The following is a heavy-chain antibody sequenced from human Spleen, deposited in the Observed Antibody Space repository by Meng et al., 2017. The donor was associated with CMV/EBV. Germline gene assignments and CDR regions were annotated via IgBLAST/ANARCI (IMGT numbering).Heavy chain of an antibody. Sequence: SGFTFRNCWMTWVRQAPGKGLEWVTNMRPDGSERYYVDSVRGRFTISRDNAKSSLFLQMNNLRADDTAVYYCARVFSRSGWYYFDYWGQGTLVTVSS. V-gene: IGHV3-7*01. D-gene: IGHD6-19*01. CDR2: MRPDGSER. CDR3: ARVFSRSGWYYFDY. J-gene: IGHJ4*02. CDR1: GFTFRNCW.